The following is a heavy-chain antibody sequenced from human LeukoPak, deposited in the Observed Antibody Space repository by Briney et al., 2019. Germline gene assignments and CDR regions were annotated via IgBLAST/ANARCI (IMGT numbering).Heavy chain of an antibody. D-gene: IGHD3-3*01. CDR2: MNPNSGNT. Sequence: GASVKVSCKASGYTFTSYDINWVRQATGQGLEWMGWMNPNSGNTGYAQKFQGRVTMTRNTSIGTAYMELSSLRSEATAVYYCARGSRPPSEYYDFWSRYPDYYYYYGMDVWGQGTTVTVSS. CDR3: ARGSRPPSEYYDFWSRYPDYYYYYGMDV. CDR1: GYTFTSYD. V-gene: IGHV1-8*01. J-gene: IGHJ6*02.